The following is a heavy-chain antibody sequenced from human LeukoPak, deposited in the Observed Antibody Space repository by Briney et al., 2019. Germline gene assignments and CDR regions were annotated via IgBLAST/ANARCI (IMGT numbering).Heavy chain of an antibody. D-gene: IGHD4-23*01. V-gene: IGHV3-48*02. CDR3: ARDPTANASCAVDAGNFDS. Sequence: GGSLSLTYPASGFSIRRYSISWIRQAPGKGLEWISYISSRSRAIYYADSVKGRFTISRDNAKNSLYLQMNSLRNEDTAVYYCARDPTANASCAVDAGNFDSWGQGALVTVSS. CDR2: ISSRSRAI. CDR1: GFSIRRYS. J-gene: IGHJ5*01.